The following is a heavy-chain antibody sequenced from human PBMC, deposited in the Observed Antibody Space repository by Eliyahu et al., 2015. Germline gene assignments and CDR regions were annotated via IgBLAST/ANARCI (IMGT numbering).Heavy chain of an antibody. CDR2: INPRGDFT. CDR1: GDTFGTYY. CDR3: AKERMAGDGSSYWFDS. D-gene: IGHD3-22*01. J-gene: IGHJ5*01. V-gene: IGHV1-46*01. Sequence: QVQLVQSGAEXRKPGGSVXVSCKAEGDTFGTYYIHWVRQAPGQGLEWLGMINPRGDFTRYSERFPGRVTMTRDTSTNTAYLELRSLESKDTATFYCAKERMAGDGSSYWFDSWGQGTLLIVSS.